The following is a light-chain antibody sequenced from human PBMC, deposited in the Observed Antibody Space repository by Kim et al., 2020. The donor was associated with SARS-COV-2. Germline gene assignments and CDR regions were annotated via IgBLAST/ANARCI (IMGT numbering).Light chain of an antibody. CDR1: QSVNSRY. Sequence: EIVLTQSPGTLSLSPGERATLSCRASQSVNSRYLAWYQQKPGQAPRLLIYGASSRATGIPDRFSGSGSGTDFTLTISTLEPEDFAVYYCQHYGSSLYTFGQGTKLEI. J-gene: IGKJ2*01. CDR2: GAS. V-gene: IGKV3-20*01. CDR3: QHYGSSLYT.